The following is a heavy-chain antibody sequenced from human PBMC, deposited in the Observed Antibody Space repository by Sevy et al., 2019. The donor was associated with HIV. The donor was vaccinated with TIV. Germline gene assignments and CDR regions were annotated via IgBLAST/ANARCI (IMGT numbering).Heavy chain of an antibody. J-gene: IGHJ6*02. Sequence: ASVKVSCKASGYTFTSYDINWVRQATGQGLEWMGWMNSNSGNTGYAQKFQGRVTMTRNTSISTAYMELSSLRSEDTAVYYCARYYYDSSGYYDYNGTDVWGQGTTVTVSS. CDR2: MNSNSGNT. CDR1: GYTFTSYD. D-gene: IGHD3-22*01. CDR3: ARYYYDSSGYYDYNGTDV. V-gene: IGHV1-8*01.